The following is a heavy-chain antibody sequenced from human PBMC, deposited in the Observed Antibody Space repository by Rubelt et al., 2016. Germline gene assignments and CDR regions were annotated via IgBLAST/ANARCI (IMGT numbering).Heavy chain of an antibody. V-gene: IGHV3-23*04. J-gene: IGHJ4*02. CDR2: LSGSGGST. Sequence: EVQVVESGGGLVQPGGSLRLSCAASGFTFSFYAMSWVRQAPGKGLELVSALSGSGGSTYYAASVQGRFTISRDNSRNTLYLQMNSLRAEDTALYYCVFDFWGQGTRVTVSS. CDR3: VFDF. CDR1: GFTFSFYA.